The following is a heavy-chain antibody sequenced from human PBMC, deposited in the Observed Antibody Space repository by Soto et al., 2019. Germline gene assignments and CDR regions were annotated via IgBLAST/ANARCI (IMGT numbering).Heavy chain of an antibody. CDR1: GFTFNSYW. D-gene: IGHD4-17*01. V-gene: IGHV3-74*01. J-gene: IGHJ4*02. CDR3: ARGLYGAYGQDF. Sequence: EVQLVESGENLVQPGGSLRLSCAASGFTFNSYWIHWVRQAPGKGLVWVSRIKGDEITTNYADSVKGRFTISRDNAKNTVFLQMHSLRAEDTALYYCARGLYGAYGQDFWGQGILVTVSS. CDR2: IKGDEITT.